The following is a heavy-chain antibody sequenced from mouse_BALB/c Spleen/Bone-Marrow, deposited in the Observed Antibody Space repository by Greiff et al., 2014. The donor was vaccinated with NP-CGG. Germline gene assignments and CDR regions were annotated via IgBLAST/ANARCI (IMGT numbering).Heavy chain of an antibody. Sequence: EVQLQQSGAELVKPGASVKLSCTASGFNIKDTYMHWVEQRPEQGLGWIGRIDPANGNTKYDPKFQGKATITADTSSNTAYLQLSSLTSEDTAVYYCARYYYGSSYFDYWGQGTTLTVSS. CDR2: IDPANGNT. CDR3: ARYYYGSSYFDY. D-gene: IGHD1-1*01. CDR1: GFNIKDTY. J-gene: IGHJ2*01. V-gene: IGHV14-3*02.